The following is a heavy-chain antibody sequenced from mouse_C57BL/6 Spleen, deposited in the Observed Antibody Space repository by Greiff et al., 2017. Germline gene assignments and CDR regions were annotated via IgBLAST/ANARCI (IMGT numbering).Heavy chain of an antibody. J-gene: IGHJ4*01. D-gene: IGHD2-4*01. CDR3: ARGVYYDYDGAMDY. V-gene: IGHV3-6*01. CDR1: GYSITSGYY. CDR2: ISYDGSN. Sequence: DVQLQESGPGLVKPSQSLSLTCSVTGYSITSGYYWNWIRQFPGNKLEWMGYISYDGSNNYNPSLKNRISITRDTSKNQFFLKLNSVTTEDTATYYCARGVYYDYDGAMDYWGQGTSVTVSS.